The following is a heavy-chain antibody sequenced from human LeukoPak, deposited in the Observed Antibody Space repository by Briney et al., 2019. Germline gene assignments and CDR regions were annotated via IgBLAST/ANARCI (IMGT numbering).Heavy chain of an antibody. V-gene: IGHV3-30*02. CDR3: AKASSNYDFWSGYSN. CDR1: GFTFSTYG. CDR2: IRYDGSNK. D-gene: IGHD3-3*01. Sequence: PGGSLRLSCAASGFTFSTYGMHWVRQAPGKGLQWVAFIRYDGSNKYYADSVKGRFTISRDNSKNTLYLQMNSLRAEDTAVYYCAKASSNYDFWSGYSNWGQGTLVTVSS. J-gene: IGHJ4*02.